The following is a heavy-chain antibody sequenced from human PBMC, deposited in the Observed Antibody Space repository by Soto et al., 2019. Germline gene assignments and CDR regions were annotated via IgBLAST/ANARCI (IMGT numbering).Heavy chain of an antibody. Sequence: EVQLVESGGGLVKTGGSLRLSCAASGFPFTRYSMNWVRQAPGKGLEGVSSISSSRSYIYYADSVTGRCTISSDNAKKSRYGQMHCLRAQETALYYCATDRMSGYAPLAYWGQGTLVTVSS. D-gene: IGHD6-25*01. CDR2: ISSSRSYI. CDR1: GFPFTRYS. V-gene: IGHV3-21*01. J-gene: IGHJ4*02. CDR3: ATDRMSGYAPLAY.